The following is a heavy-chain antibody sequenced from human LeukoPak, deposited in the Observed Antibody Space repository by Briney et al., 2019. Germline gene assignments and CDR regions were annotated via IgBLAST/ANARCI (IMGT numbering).Heavy chain of an antibody. CDR2: ISAYNGNT. CDR1: GHTFTSYG. Sequence: ASVKVSCKASGHTFTSYGISWVRHAPGQGLEWMGWISAYNGNTNYAQKLQGRVTMTTDTSTSTAYMELRSLRSDATAVYYCARGKFRLSDSWFDPWGQGTLVTVSS. CDR3: ARGKFRLSDSWFDP. V-gene: IGHV1-18*01. D-gene: IGHD3-16*01. J-gene: IGHJ5*02.